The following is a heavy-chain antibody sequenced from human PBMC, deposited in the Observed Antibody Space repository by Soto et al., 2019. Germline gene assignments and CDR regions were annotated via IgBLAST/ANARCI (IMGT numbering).Heavy chain of an antibody. CDR2: IYYSGST. Sequence: SETLSLTCTVSGGSISSYYWSWIRQPPGKGLEWIGYIYYSGSTNYNPSLKSRVTISVDTSKNQFSLKLSSVTAADTAVYYCASSGYSSGWYYGRLDYWGQGTLVTVSS. CDR1: GGSISSYY. D-gene: IGHD6-19*01. CDR3: ASSGYSSGWYYGRLDY. V-gene: IGHV4-59*08. J-gene: IGHJ4*02.